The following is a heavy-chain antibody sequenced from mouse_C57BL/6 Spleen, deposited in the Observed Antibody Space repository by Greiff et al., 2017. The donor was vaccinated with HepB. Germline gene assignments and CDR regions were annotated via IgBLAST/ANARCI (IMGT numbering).Heavy chain of an antibody. CDR3: ASDYVMVCFDY. D-gene: IGHD2-13*01. Sequence: QVQLQQPGAELVKPGASVKLSCKASGYTFTSYWMHWVKQRPGQGLEWIGMIHPNSGSTNYNEKFKSKATLTVDKSSSTAYMQLSSLTSEDSAVYYCASDYVMVCFDYWGQGTTLTVSS. V-gene: IGHV1-64*01. CDR2: IHPNSGST. J-gene: IGHJ2*01. CDR1: GYTFTSYW.